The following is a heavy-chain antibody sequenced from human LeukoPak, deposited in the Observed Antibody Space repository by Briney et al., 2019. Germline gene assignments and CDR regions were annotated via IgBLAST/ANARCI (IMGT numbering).Heavy chain of an antibody. J-gene: IGHJ4*02. Sequence: ASVKVSCKASGYTFTSYGISWVRQAPGQGLEWMGWMNPNSGNTGYAQKFQGRVTMTRNTSISTAYMELSSLRSEDTAVYYCARTLHGIAAARIKPYYFDYWGQGTLVTVSS. D-gene: IGHD6-13*01. CDR2: MNPNSGNT. V-gene: IGHV1-8*02. CDR1: GYTFTSYG. CDR3: ARTLHGIAAARIKPYYFDY.